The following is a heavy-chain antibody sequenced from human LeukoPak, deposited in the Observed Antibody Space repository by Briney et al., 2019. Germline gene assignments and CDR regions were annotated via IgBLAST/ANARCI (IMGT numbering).Heavy chain of an antibody. CDR2: ISSSSSYI. CDR1: GFTFSSYS. D-gene: IGHD6-13*01. CDR3: ARGSAAGTWEHDY. Sequence: AGGSLRLSCAASGFTFSSYSMNWVRQAPGKGLEWVSSISSSSSYIYYADSVKGRFTISRDNAKNSLYLQTNSLRAEDTAVYYCARGSAAGTWEHDYWGQGTLVTVSS. V-gene: IGHV3-21*01. J-gene: IGHJ4*02.